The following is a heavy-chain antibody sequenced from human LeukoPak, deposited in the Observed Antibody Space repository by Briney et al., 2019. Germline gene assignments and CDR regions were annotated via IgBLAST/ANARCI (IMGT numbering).Heavy chain of an antibody. CDR3: ARERDYYDSSGYYHYFDY. Sequence: GGSLRLSCAASGFTFSSYSMNWVRQAPGKGLEWVSSISSSSTTIYYADSVKGRFTISRDNAKNSLYLQMNSLRAEDTAVYYCARERDYYDSSGYYHYFDYWGQGTLVAVSS. CDR1: GFTFSSYS. V-gene: IGHV3-48*04. J-gene: IGHJ4*02. D-gene: IGHD3-22*01. CDR2: ISSSSTTI.